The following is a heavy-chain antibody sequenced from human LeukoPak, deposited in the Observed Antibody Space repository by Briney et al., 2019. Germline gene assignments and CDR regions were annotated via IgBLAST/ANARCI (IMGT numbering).Heavy chain of an antibody. CDR2: IRSKAYGGTT. CDR1: GSTFGDYA. CDR3: TRDSSEYYDRSGYPNWFDP. D-gene: IGHD3-22*01. V-gene: IGHV3-49*04. Sequence: GGSLRLSCTASGSTFGDYAMSWVRQAPGKGLEWVGFIRSKAYGGTTEYAASVKGRFTISRDDSKSITYLQMNSLKTEDTAVYYCTRDSSEYYDRSGYPNWFDPWGQGTLVTVSS. J-gene: IGHJ5*02.